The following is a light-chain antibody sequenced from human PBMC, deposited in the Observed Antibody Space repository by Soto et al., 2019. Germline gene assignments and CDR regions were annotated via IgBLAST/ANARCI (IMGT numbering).Light chain of an antibody. CDR2: GNT. V-gene: IGLV1-40*01. J-gene: IGLJ7*01. CDR3: QSYDTSLSGAV. Sequence: QAVVTQPPSVSGAPGQRVTISCTGSSSNIGAGYPVHWFQQLPGTAPKLLIYGNTNRPSGVPVRFSGSKSGTSASLVITGLQAEDEADYYCQSYDTSLSGAVFGGGTQLTVL. CDR1: SSNIGAGYP.